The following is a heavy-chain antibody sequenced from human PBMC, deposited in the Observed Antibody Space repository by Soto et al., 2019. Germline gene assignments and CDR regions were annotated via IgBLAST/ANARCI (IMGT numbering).Heavy chain of an antibody. CDR2: IYYSGST. D-gene: IGHD6-19*01. J-gene: IGHJ5*02. CDR1: GGSISSSSYY. CDR3: ARHERADNCFDP. V-gene: IGHV4-39*01. Sequence: QLQLQESGPGLVKPSETLSLTCTVSGGSISSSSYYWGWIRQPPGKGLEWIGSIYYSGSTYYNPSLKSRVTISVDTSKNQFSLKLSSVTAADTAVYYCARHERADNCFDPWGQGTLVTVSS.